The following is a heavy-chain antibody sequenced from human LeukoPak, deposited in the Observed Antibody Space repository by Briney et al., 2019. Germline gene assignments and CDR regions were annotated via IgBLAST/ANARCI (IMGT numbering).Heavy chain of an antibody. V-gene: IGHV3-30-3*01. Sequence: GGSLRLSCAASGFTFSSYAMHWVRQAPGKGLEWVAVISYDGSNKYYADSVKGRFTISRDNSKNTLYLQMNSLRAEDTAVYYCARQDYYDSSGYNLGVDYWGQGTLVTVSS. D-gene: IGHD3-22*01. CDR3: ARQDYYDSSGYNLGVDY. CDR2: ISYDGSNK. CDR1: GFTFSSYA. J-gene: IGHJ4*02.